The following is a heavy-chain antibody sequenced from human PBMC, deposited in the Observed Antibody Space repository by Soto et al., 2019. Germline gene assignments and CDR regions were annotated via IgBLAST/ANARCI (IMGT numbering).Heavy chain of an antibody. CDR3: SKDRRAGGNSAFYFDF. Sequence: GSLRLSCAASGFKFSNYAMSRVRQAPGKGLEWVSLISATGGGTYYADSVKGRFTISRDNSHNTLYLQVHSLTAEDTAVYYCSKDRRAGGNSAFYFDFWGQGAQVTVSS. CDR2: ISATGGGT. V-gene: IGHV3-23*01. J-gene: IGHJ4*02. D-gene: IGHD3-16*01. CDR1: GFKFSNYA.